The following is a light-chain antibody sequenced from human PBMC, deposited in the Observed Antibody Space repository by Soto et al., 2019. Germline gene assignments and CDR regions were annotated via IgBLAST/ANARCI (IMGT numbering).Light chain of an antibody. CDR3: QQYKSYPWT. CDR2: EAS. V-gene: IGKV1-5*03. Sequence: IRMTQSPYTQSASIGDRVTNTCPASQSIGNWLAWYQQKPGRAPKLLMYEASSLESGVPSRFSGSGSGTEFTLTISGLQPDDFATYHCQQYKSYPWTFGQGTKVDIK. J-gene: IGKJ1*01. CDR1: QSIGNW.